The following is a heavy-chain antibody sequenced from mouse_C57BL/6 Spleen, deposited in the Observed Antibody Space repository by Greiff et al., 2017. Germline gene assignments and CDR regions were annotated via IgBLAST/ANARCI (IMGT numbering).Heavy chain of an antibody. CDR3: AIKYDYDEGFAY. CDR1: GYSITSGYY. V-gene: IGHV3-6*01. J-gene: IGHJ3*01. Sequence: ESGPGLVKPSQSLSLTCSVTGYSITSGYYWNWIRQFPGNKLEWMGYISYDGSNNYNPSLKNRISITRDTSKNQFFLKLNSVTTEDTATYYCAIKYDYDEGFAYWGQGTLVTVSA. D-gene: IGHD2-4*01. CDR2: ISYDGSN.